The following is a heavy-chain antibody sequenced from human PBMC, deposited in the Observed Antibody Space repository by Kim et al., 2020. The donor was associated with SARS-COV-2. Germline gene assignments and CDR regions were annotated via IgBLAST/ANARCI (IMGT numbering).Heavy chain of an antibody. V-gene: IGHV3-13*04. CDR3: AGGSRDWYFDL. CDR1: GFTFSSYD. J-gene: IGHJ2*01. CDR2: IGTAGDT. Sequence: GGSQRLSCAASGFTFSSYDMHWVRQATGKGLEWVSAIGTAGDTYYPGSVKGRFTISRENAKNSLYLQMNSLRAGDTAVYYCAGGSRDWYFDLWGRGILVTVSS.